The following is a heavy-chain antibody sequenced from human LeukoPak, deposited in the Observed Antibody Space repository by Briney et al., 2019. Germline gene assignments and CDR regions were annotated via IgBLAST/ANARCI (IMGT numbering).Heavy chain of an antibody. V-gene: IGHV1-69*13. CDR1: GGTFSSYA. CDR3: ASEGSGVRNAFDI. CDR2: IIPIFGTA. Sequence: ASVKVSCKASGGTFSSYAISWVRQAPGQGLEWMGGIIPIFGTANYAQKFQGRVTITADESTSTAYMELSSLRSEDTAVYYCASEGSGVRNAFDIWGQGTMVTVFS. J-gene: IGHJ3*02. D-gene: IGHD3-10*01.